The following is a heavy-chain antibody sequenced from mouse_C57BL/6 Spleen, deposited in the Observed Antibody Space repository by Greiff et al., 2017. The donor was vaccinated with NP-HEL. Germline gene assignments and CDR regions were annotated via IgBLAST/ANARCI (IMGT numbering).Heavy chain of an antibody. J-gene: IGHJ3*01. D-gene: IGHD2-5*01. CDR3: AREGYYSNYVAWFAY. Sequence: EVKLQESGPGLVKPSQSLSLTCSVTGYSITSGYYWNWIRQFPGNKLEWMGYISYDGSNNYNPSLKNRISITRDTSKNQFFLKLNSVTTEDTATYYCAREGYYSNYVAWFAYWGKGTLVTVSA. CDR1: GYSITSGYY. CDR2: ISYDGSN. V-gene: IGHV3-6*01.